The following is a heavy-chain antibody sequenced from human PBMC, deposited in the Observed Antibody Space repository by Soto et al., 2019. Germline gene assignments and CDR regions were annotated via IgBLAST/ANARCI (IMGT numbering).Heavy chain of an antibody. Sequence: ASVKVSCKTSGYTFTSYAISWVRQAPGQGLEWLGWISAYNGNTNYAQNFQGRVTMTTDTSTSTAYMELRSLRSDDTAVYYCARDPRVYYDSSGYYWVYWGQGTLVTVSS. CDR3: ARDPRVYYDSSGYYWVY. CDR2: ISAYNGNT. J-gene: IGHJ4*02. D-gene: IGHD3-22*01. V-gene: IGHV1-18*01. CDR1: GYTFTSYA.